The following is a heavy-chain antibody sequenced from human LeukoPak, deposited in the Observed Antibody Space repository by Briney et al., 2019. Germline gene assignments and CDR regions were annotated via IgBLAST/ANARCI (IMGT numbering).Heavy chain of an antibody. CDR3: AKDRGYYFDY. CDR2: IRYDGINK. D-gene: IGHD3-10*01. CDR1: GFTFSTHG. Sequence: GGSLRLSCAASGFTFSTHGMHWVRQAPGKGLEWVAFIRYDGINKYYADSVKGRFTISRDNSKNTLYLQMNSLRAEDTAVYYCAKDRGYYFDYWGQGTLVTVSS. V-gene: IGHV3-30*02. J-gene: IGHJ4*02.